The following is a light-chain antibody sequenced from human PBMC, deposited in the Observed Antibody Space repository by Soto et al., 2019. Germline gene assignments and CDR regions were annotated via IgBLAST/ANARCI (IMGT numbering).Light chain of an antibody. V-gene: IGLV2-8*01. CDR1: SSDVGGYNY. J-gene: IGLJ1*01. CDR3: SSYAGSNNFPYV. Sequence: QPVLTQPPSASGSPGQSVTISCTGTSSDVGGYNYVSWYQQHPGKAPKLMIYEVSKRPSGVPDRFSGSKSVNTASLTVSGLQAEDEADYYCSSYAGSNNFPYVFGTGTKLTVL. CDR2: EVS.